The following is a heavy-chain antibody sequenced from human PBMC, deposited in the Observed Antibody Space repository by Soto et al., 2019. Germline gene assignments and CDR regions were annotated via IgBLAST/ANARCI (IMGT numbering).Heavy chain of an antibody. CDR3: ARRKDILTGYYRSPHYYFDY. Sequence: ASETLSLTCAVYGGSFSGYYWSWIRQPTGKGLEWIGEINHSGSTNYNPSLKSRVTISVDTSKNQFSLKLSSVTAADTAVYYCARRKDILTGYYRSPHYYFDYWGQGTLVTVSS. CDR2: INHSGST. CDR1: GGSFSGYY. J-gene: IGHJ4*02. V-gene: IGHV4-34*01. D-gene: IGHD3-9*01.